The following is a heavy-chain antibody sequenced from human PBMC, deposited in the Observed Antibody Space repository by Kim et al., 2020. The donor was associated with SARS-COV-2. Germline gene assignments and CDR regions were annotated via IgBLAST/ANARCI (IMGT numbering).Heavy chain of an antibody. CDR1: GFTFSSYG. V-gene: IGHV3-33*05. Sequence: GGSLRLSCAASGFTFSSYGMHWVRQAPGKGLEWVAVISYDGSNKYYADSVKGRFTISRDNSKNTLYLQMNSLRAEDTAVYYCARAQSRVVVIPLRWGQGT. CDR3: ARAQSRVVVIPLR. CDR2: ISYDGSNK. J-gene: IGHJ4*02. D-gene: IGHD3-22*01.